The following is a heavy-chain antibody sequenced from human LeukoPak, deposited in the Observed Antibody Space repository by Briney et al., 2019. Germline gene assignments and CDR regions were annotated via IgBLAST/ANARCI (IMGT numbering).Heavy chain of an antibody. CDR1: GFTFSSYA. J-gene: IGHJ4*02. Sequence: PGRSLRLSCAASGFTFSSYAMHWVRQAPGKGLEWVAVISYDGSNKYYADSVKGRFTISRDNSKNTLYLQMNSLRAEDTAVYYCARDSLVVVAAAPDYWGQGTLVTVSS. V-gene: IGHV3-30*04. D-gene: IGHD2-15*01. CDR3: ARDSLVVVAAAPDY. CDR2: ISYDGSNK.